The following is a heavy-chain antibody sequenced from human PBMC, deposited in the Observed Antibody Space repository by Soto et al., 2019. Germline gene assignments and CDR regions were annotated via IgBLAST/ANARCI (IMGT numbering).Heavy chain of an antibody. D-gene: IGHD2-2*01. CDR3: ATMADCSSTSCYPTIDY. J-gene: IGHJ4*02. CDR1: GYTFTGYY. Sequence: ASVKVSCKASGYTFTGYYMHWVRQAPGQGLEWMGWINPNSGGTNYAQKFQGWVTMTRDTSISTAYMELSRLRSEDTAVYYCATMADCSSTSCYPTIDYWGQGTLVTVSS. CDR2: INPNSGGT. V-gene: IGHV1-2*04.